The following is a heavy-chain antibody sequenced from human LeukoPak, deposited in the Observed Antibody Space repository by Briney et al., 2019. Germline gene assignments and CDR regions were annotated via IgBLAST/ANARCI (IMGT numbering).Heavy chain of an antibody. CDR1: GYTFINYD. CDR3: ATDGELVRSIGY. Sequence: ASVKVSCKASGYTFINYDFSWVRQAPGQGLEWMGWISTYNGNTNYAQKLQGRVTMTTDTSTSTAYMELRSLRSDDTAVYYCATDGELVRSIGYWGQGTLVTVSS. CDR2: ISTYNGNT. J-gene: IGHJ4*02. D-gene: IGHD6-6*01. V-gene: IGHV1-18*01.